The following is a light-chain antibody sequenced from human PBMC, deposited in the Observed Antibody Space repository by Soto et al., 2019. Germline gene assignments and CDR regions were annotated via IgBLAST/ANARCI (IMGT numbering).Light chain of an antibody. V-gene: IGLV1-44*01. CDR1: SSNIGSNT. CDR3: AAWDDSLNGVV. Sequence: QPVLTQPPSASGTPGQRVTISCSGSSSNIGSNTVNWYQQLPGTAPKLLICSNNQRPSGVPDRFSGSKSGTSASLAISGLQSGDEADYYCAAWDDSLNGVVFGGGTKVTVL. J-gene: IGLJ2*01. CDR2: SNN.